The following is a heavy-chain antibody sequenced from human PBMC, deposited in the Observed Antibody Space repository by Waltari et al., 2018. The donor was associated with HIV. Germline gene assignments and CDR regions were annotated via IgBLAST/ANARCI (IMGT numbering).Heavy chain of an antibody. CDR3: AREPDSRLGFDY. J-gene: IGHJ4*02. D-gene: IGHD3-16*01. Sequence: EVQLVESGGGLIQPGGSLGLPCTASGFTVISHYMSWVRQAPGKGLEWVSVIYSGGSTYYADSVKGRFTISRDNSKNTLYLQMNSLRAEDTAVYYCAREPDSRLGFDYWGQGTLVTVSS. CDR1: GFTVISHY. V-gene: IGHV3-53*01. CDR2: IYSGGST.